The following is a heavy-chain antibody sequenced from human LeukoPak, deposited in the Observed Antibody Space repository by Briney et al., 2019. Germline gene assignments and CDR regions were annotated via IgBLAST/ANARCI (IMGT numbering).Heavy chain of an antibody. J-gene: IGHJ4*02. CDR3: AKDRDSSGYYYSDY. CDR1: GFTFSSYG. Sequence: GGSVRLSCAASGFTFSSYGMHWVRQAPGKGLEWVAVISYDGSNKYYADSVKGRFTISRDNSKNTLYLQMNSLRAEDTAVYYCAKDRDSSGYYYSDYWGQGTLVTVSS. V-gene: IGHV3-30*18. CDR2: ISYDGSNK. D-gene: IGHD3-22*01.